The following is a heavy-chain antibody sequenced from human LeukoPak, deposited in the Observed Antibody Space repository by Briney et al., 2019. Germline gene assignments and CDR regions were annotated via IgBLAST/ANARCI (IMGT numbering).Heavy chain of an antibody. V-gene: IGHV3-48*03. CDR1: GFTFSSYE. CDR3: ARGGTYSGYFDY. Sequence: GGSLRLSCAASGFTFSSYEMNWVRQAPGKGLEWVSYISSSGSTIYYADSVKGRFTISRDNAKNSLYLQMNSLRAEDTAVYYCARGGTYSGYFDYWGQGTPVTVSS. D-gene: IGHD5-12*01. J-gene: IGHJ4*02. CDR2: ISSSGSTI.